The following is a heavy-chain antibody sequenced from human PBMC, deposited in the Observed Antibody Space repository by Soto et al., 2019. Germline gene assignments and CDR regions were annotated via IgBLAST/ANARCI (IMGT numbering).Heavy chain of an antibody. CDR1: GGSFSGYY. J-gene: IGHJ5*02. V-gene: IGHV4-34*01. Sequence: SETLSLTCAVYGGSFSGYYWSWIRQPPGKGLEWIGEINHSESTNYNPSLKSRVTISVDTSKNQFSLKLSSVTAADTAVYYCARDRGLGSGWYGWFDPWGQGTLVTVSS. CDR3: ARDRGLGSGWYGWFDP. D-gene: IGHD6-19*01. CDR2: INHSEST.